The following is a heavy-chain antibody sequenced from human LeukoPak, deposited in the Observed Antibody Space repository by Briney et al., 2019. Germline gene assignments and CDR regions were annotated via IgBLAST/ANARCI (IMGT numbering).Heavy chain of an antibody. D-gene: IGHD6-19*01. CDR2: IYYSGST. V-gene: IGHV4-59*08. J-gene: IGHJ6*02. Sequence: PSETRSLTCTDSGGSISSYYWSWIRQPPGKGLEWIGYIYYSGSTNYNPSLKSRVTISVDTSKNQFSLKLSSVTAADTAVYYCARRHSSGWPYYYGMDVWGQGTTVTVSS. CDR1: GGSISSYY. CDR3: ARRHSSGWPYYYGMDV.